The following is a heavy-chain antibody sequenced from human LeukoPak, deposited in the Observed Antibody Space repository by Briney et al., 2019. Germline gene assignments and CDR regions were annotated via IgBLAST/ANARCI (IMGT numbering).Heavy chain of an antibody. CDR2: ISSSSSTI. J-gene: IGHJ4*02. CDR3: ARDRGGSYSAIDY. D-gene: IGHD2-15*01. V-gene: IGHV3-48*04. CDR1: GFTFSTYA. Sequence: GGSLRLSCAASGFTFSTYAINWVRQAPGKGLEWVSYISSSSSTIYYADSVKGRFTISRDNAEKSLYLQMNSLRAEDTAVYYCARDRGGSYSAIDYWGQGTLVTVSS.